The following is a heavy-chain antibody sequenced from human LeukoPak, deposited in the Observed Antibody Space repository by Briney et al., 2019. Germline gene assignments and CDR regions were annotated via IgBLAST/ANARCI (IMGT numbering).Heavy chain of an antibody. CDR3: ARTLELLRAFDI. J-gene: IGHJ3*02. CDR2: ISSSSSYI. V-gene: IGHV3-21*01. Sequence: PGGTLRLSCAASGFTFDDYAMNWVRQAPGKGLEWVSSISSSSSYIYYADSVKGRFTISRDNAKNSLYLQMNSLRAEDTAVYYCARTLELLRAFDIWGQGTMVTVSS. D-gene: IGHD1-7*01. CDR1: GFTFDDYA.